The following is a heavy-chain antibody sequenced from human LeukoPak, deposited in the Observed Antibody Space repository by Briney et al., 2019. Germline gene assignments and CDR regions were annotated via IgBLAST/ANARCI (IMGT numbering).Heavy chain of an antibody. J-gene: IGHJ4*02. CDR1: GYTFTSYG. CDR3: ARVDSSSWRYYFDY. Sequence: ASVTVSCKASGYTFTSYGISWVRQAPGQGLEWMGWISAYNGNTTHAQKFQGRVTMTTDTSTSTGYMELRSLRSDDTALYYCARVDSSSWRYYFDYWGQGTLVTVS. CDR2: ISAYNGNT. D-gene: IGHD6-13*01. V-gene: IGHV1-18*01.